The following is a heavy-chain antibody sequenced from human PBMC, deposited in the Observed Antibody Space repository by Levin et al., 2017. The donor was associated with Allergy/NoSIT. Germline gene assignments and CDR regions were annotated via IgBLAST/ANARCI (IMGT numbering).Heavy chain of an antibody. CDR1: GYTLTELS. CDR2: FDPEDGET. V-gene: IGHV1-24*01. J-gene: IGHJ4*02. Sequence: GESLKISCKVSGYTLTELSMHWVRQAPGKGLEWMGGFDPEDGETIYAQKFQGRVTMTEDTSTDTAYMELSSLRSEDTAVYYCATRERVGVRPFDYWGQGTLVTVSS. CDR3: ATRERVGVRPFDY. D-gene: IGHD1-26*01.